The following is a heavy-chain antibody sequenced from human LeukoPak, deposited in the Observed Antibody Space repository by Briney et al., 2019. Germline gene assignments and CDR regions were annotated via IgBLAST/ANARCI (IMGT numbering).Heavy chain of an antibody. Sequence: PSETLSLTCAVYGGSFSGYYWSWIRQPPGKGLEWIGEINHSGTTNYIPSLKSRVTISLATSKNQFSLKLSSVTAADTAVYYCASSGSGSYYNFDYWGQGTLVTVSS. CDR3: ASSGSGSYYNFDY. V-gene: IGHV4-34*01. CDR1: GGSFSGYY. D-gene: IGHD3-10*01. CDR2: INHSGTT. J-gene: IGHJ4*02.